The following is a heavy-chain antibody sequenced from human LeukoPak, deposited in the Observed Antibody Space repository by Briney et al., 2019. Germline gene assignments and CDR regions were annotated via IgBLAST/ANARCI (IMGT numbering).Heavy chain of an antibody. D-gene: IGHD1-26*01. CDR1: GGTFSSYA. CDR2: IIPIFGTA. CDR3: ARGEPYKVGARWWFDP. V-gene: IGHV1-69*05. J-gene: IGHJ5*02. Sequence: SVKVSCKASGGTFSSYAISWVRQAPGQGLEWMGGIIPIFGTANYAQKLQGRVTMTTDTSTSTAYMELRSLRSDDTAVYYCARGEPYKVGARWWFDPWGQGTLVTVSS.